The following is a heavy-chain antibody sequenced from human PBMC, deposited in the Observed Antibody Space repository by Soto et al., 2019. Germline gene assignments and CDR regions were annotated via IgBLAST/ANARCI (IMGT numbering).Heavy chain of an antibody. CDR2: ISSDGNNK. Sequence: PGGSLRLSCAASGFTFSTYVMHWVRQAPGKGLEWVAHISSDGNNKYYADSVKGRFTISRDNAKNSLFLQMNSLRDEDTAVYYCASRNGDPFDYWGQGTLVTVSS. J-gene: IGHJ4*02. D-gene: IGHD4-17*01. V-gene: IGHV3-30-3*01. CDR1: GFTFSTYV. CDR3: ASRNGDPFDY.